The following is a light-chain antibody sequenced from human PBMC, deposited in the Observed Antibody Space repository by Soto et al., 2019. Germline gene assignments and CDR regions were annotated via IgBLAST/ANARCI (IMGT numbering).Light chain of an antibody. V-gene: IGLV2-8*01. CDR3: CSYAGSNNYV. Sequence: QSVLTQPPSASGSPGQSVTISCTGTSSDVGGYKYVSWFQQHPGKAPKLMICDVSKRPSGVPDRFSGSRSGTTASLTVSGLHAEDEADYCWCSYAGSNNYVFGTGTKVTVL. CDR1: SSDVGGYKY. CDR2: DVS. J-gene: IGLJ1*01.